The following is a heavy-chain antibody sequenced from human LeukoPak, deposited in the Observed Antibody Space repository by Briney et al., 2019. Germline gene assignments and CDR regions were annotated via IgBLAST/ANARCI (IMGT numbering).Heavy chain of an antibody. Sequence: GGSLRLSCAASGFTVSSNYMSWVRQAPGKGLEWVSVIYSGGSTYYADSVKGRFTISRDNSKNTLYLQMNSLRAEDTAVYYCARDAKEVYYYGMDVWGQGTTVTVSS. J-gene: IGHJ6*02. V-gene: IGHV3-66*01. CDR1: GFTVSSNY. CDR2: IYSGGST. CDR3: ARDAKEVYYYGMDV.